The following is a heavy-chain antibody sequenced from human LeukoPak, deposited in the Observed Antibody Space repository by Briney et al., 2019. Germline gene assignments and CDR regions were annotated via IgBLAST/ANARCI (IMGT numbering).Heavy chain of an antibody. J-gene: IGHJ4*02. CDR2: IGPRGDT. Sequence: GGSLRLSRVASGFTFSSDVMRWVRQAPGKGLEWVSSIGPRGDTYYIDSVKGRFTISRDNSKNTLYLQMSGLRADDTAIYYCVSGRRYFDNWGQGTLVTVSS. D-gene: IGHD2-15*01. V-gene: IGHV3-23*01. CDR1: GFTFSSDV. CDR3: VSGRRYFDN.